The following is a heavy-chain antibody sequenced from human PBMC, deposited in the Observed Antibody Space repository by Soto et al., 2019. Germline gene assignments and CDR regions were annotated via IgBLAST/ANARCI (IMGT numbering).Heavy chain of an antibody. J-gene: IGHJ5*02. CDR3: ARVKSSGYHNWFDP. Sequence: GASVKVSCKASGYTFTSYGISWVRQAPGQGLEWMGWISAYNGNTNYAQKLQGRATMTTDTSTSTAYMELRSLRSDDTTVYYCARVKSSGYHNWFDPWGQGTLVTGSS. V-gene: IGHV1-18*01. D-gene: IGHD3-22*01. CDR1: GYTFTSYG. CDR2: ISAYNGNT.